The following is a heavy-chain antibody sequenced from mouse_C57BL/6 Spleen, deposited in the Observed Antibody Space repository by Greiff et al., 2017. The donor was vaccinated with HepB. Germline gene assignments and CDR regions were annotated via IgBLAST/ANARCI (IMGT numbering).Heavy chain of an antibody. J-gene: IGHJ3*01. D-gene: IGHD2-3*01. CDR2: IDPSDSET. CDR3: ARPYDGFPTWFAY. Sequence: QVQLQQPGAELVRPGSSVKLSCKASGYTFTSYWMHWVKQRPIQGLEWIGNIDPSDSETHYNQKFKDKATLTVDKSSSTAYMQLSSLTSEDSAVYYCARPYDGFPTWFAYWGQGTLFTVSA. V-gene: IGHV1-52*01. CDR1: GYTFTSYW.